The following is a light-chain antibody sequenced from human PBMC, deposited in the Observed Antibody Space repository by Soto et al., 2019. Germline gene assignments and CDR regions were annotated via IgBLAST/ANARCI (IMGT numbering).Light chain of an antibody. V-gene: IGKV1-27*01. CDR2: ATS. CDR3: QEYNSDPLT. Sequence: DIQMTQSPSSLSASVGDRVTITCRASQGISNYLVWYQQKPGKVPKLLIYATSTLQSGVPSRFSGSGSGTGFTLTISSLQPEDVATYYCQEYNSDPLTFGGGTKVDIK. J-gene: IGKJ4*01. CDR1: QGISNY.